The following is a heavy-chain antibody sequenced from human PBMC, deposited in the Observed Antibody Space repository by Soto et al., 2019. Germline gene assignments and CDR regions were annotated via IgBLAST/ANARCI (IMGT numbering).Heavy chain of an antibody. Sequence: GESLKISCKGSGYSFAGYWITWVRQKPGKGLEWMGRIDPSDSQTYYSPSFRGHVTISATKSITAVFLQWSSLRASDTAMYYCARQIYDSDTGPNFQYYFDSWGQGTPVTVSS. J-gene: IGHJ4*02. V-gene: IGHV5-10-1*01. CDR1: GYSFAGYW. CDR2: IDPSDSQT. D-gene: IGHD3-22*01. CDR3: ARQIYDSDTGPNFQYYFDS.